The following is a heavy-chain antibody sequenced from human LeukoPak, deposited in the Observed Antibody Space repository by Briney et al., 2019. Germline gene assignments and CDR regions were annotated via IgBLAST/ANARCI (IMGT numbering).Heavy chain of an antibody. Sequence: GGSLRLSCAASGFTFSIYAMSWVRQAPGKGLEWVSVISSSGGDTYYADSVKGRFTISRDNSENTLYLQMNSLRAEDTAVYYCAKDGGGYYPYYYYYMDVWDKGTTVTISS. CDR1: GFTFSIYA. CDR2: ISSSGGDT. D-gene: IGHD3-22*01. CDR3: AKDGGGYYPYYYYYMDV. J-gene: IGHJ6*03. V-gene: IGHV3-23*01.